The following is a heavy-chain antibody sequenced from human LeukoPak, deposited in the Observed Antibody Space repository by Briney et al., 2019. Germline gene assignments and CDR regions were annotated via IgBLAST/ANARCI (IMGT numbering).Heavy chain of an antibody. Sequence: GGSLRLSCAASGFSVSSNHMSWVRQTPGKGLEWVSVIYSGGNTHYADSVKGRFTISRDNSKNTLYLQMNSLRAEDTAVYYCARGIAAAGIVGVFDYWGQGILVTVSS. CDR3: ARGIAAAGIVGVFDY. CDR1: GFSVSSNH. D-gene: IGHD6-13*01. V-gene: IGHV3-66*01. J-gene: IGHJ4*02. CDR2: IYSGGNT.